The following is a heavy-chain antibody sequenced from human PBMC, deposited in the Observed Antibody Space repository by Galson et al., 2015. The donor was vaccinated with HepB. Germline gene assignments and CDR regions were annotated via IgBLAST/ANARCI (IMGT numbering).Heavy chain of an antibody. CDR1: GGTFSSYT. Sequence: SVKVSCKASGGTFSSYTISWVRQVPGQGLEWMGRIIPILGIANYAQKFQGRVTITADKSTSTAYMELSSLRSEDTAVYYCARTPRDIVATFEYFQHWGQGTLVTVSS. CDR2: IIPILGIA. J-gene: IGHJ1*01. V-gene: IGHV1-69*02. CDR3: ARTPRDIVATFEYFQH. D-gene: IGHD5-12*01.